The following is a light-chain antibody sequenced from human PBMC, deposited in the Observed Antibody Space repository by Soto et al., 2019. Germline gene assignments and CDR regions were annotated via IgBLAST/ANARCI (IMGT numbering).Light chain of an antibody. CDR2: GNS. J-gene: IGLJ1*01. CDR3: KSYDSRLSAPRL. V-gene: IGLV1-40*01. Sequence: QSVLRQPPSVSGAPRHRVTISGTGSSSNIGAGYDVHWYQQLPGTAPKLLIYGNSNRPSGVPDRFSGSKSGTSASLAITGLQAEDEADYSCKSYDSRLSAPRLFGPGSKVAVL. CDR1: SSNIGAGYD.